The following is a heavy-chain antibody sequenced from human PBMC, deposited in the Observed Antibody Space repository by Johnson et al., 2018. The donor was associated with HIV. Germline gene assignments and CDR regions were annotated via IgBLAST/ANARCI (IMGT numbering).Heavy chain of an antibody. J-gene: IGHJ3*02. Sequence: VQLVESGGDLVQPGGSLRLSCIGSGFTFSHNWMSWVHQAPGKGPEWVANINHDVSAIHYVDSVKGRFTISRDNAKRSLFRQMNSLRVEDTAVYFCGSLGDGHQKGAFEIWGHGTMVTVSS. CDR3: GSLGDGHQKGAFEI. D-gene: IGHD3-16*01. CDR2: INHDVSAI. V-gene: IGHV3-7*01. CDR1: GFTFSHNW.